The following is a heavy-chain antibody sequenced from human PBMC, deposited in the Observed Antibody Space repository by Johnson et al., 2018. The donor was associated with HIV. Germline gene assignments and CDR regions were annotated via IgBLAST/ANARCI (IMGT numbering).Heavy chain of an antibody. V-gene: IGHV3-15*01. J-gene: IGHJ3*02. Sequence: VQLVESGGGLVKPGGSLRLSCAASGFTLSNAWMSWVRQAPGKGLEWVGRIKSKTDGGTTDYAAPVKDRFTISRDNSKNTLYLQMNSLRAEDTALYYCAKDQWMFDIWGQGTMVTVSS. D-gene: IGHD3-10*02. CDR1: GFTLSNAW. CDR3: AKDQWMFDI. CDR2: IKSKTDGGTT.